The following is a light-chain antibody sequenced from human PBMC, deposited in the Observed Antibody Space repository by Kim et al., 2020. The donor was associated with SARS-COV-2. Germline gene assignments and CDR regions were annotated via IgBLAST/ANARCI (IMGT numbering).Light chain of an antibody. Sequence: SSELTQDPAVPVALGQTVSFTCQGDSLRTYPASWYQQKPGQAPVLVMHDKNNVRPSVLPRLSSSSYAGNTAFFTITAAPVEDAATYYYCSRSSSNPCVFG. CDR3: CSRSSSNPCV. CDR2: DKN. CDR1: SLRTYP. J-gene: IGLJ3*02. V-gene: IGLV3-19*01.